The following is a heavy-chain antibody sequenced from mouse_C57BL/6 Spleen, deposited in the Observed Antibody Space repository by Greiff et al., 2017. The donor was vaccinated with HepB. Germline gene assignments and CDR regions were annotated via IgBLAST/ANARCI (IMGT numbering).Heavy chain of an antibody. V-gene: IGHV7-3*01. D-gene: IGHD1-1*01. J-gene: IGHJ2*01. Sequence: EVKLMESGGGLVQPGGSLSLSCAASGFTFTDYYMSWVRQPPGKALEWLGFIRNKANGYTTEYSASVKGRFTISRDNSQSILYLQMNALRAEDSATYYCASGSSYPYYFDYWGQGTTLTVSS. CDR1: GFTFTDYY. CDR2: IRNKANGYTT. CDR3: ASGSSYPYYFDY.